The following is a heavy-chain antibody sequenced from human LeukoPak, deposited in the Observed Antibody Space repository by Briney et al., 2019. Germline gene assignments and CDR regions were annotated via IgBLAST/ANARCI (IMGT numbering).Heavy chain of an antibody. CDR2: IYPGDSDT. Sequence: GESLKISWRGFAYSFSSYWIGWVRQMPGKGLEWMGVIYPGDSDTRYSPSFEGQVTISVDKSISTAYLQWSSLKASDTAMYYCARQRGTMMTLGSDYWGQGTLVTVSS. J-gene: IGHJ4*02. D-gene: IGHD1/OR15-1a*01. CDR1: AYSFSSYW. CDR3: ARQRGTMMTLGSDY. V-gene: IGHV5-51*01.